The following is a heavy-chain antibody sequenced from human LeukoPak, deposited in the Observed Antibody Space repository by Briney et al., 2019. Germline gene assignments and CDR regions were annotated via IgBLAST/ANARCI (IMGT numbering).Heavy chain of an antibody. D-gene: IGHD1-26*01. CDR1: GFTFSSYG. Sequence: GGSLRLSCAASGFTFSSYGMHWVRQAPGKGLEWVAVIWYDGSNKYYADSVKGRFTISRDNSKNTLYLQMNSLRAEDTAVYYCAGNSGSLSGGFDYWGQGTLVTVSS. J-gene: IGHJ4*02. CDR3: AGNSGSLSGGFDY. CDR2: IWYDGSNK. V-gene: IGHV3-33*01.